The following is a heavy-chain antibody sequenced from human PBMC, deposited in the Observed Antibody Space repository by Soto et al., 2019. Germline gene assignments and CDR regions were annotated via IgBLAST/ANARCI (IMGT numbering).Heavy chain of an antibody. CDR2: INHSGST. D-gene: IGHD3-9*01. CDR1: GGSFSGYY. V-gene: IGHV4-34*01. J-gene: IGHJ4*02. CDR3: ARGRTSPYYDILTGYSGHFDY. Sequence: QVQLQQWGAGLLKPSETLSLTCAVYGGSFSGYYWSWIRQPPGKGLEWIGEINHSGSTNYNPSLKSRVTISADTSKNQFSLKLSSVTAADTAVYYCARGRTSPYYDILTGYSGHFDYWGQGTLVTVSS.